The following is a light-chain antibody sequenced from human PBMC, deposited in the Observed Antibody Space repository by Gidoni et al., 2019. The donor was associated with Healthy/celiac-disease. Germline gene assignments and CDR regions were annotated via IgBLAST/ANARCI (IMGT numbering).Light chain of an antibody. CDR1: TGAVTSGHY. CDR2: DTS. CDR3: LLSYSGAHV. V-gene: IGLV7-46*01. J-gene: IGLJ1*01. Sequence: QAVVTQEPSLTVSPGGTVTLTCGSSTGAVTSGHYPYWFQQKPGQAPRTLLYDTSNKHSWTPARFSGSLLGGKAALTLSGAQPEDEAEYYCLLSYSGAHVFGTGTKVTVL.